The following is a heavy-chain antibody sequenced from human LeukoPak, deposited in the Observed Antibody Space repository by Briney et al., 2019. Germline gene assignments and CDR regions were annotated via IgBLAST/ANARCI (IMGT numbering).Heavy chain of an antibody. CDR2: IYKSSSTI. CDR1: WFTLSSFN. D-gene: IGHD2-2*01. Sequence: GSLRLLRAASWFTLSSFNMEWVRQASGKGLEWGSYIYKSSSTIYYADSVKGRFTISRDNAKNSLYLQMNSLRAEDTAVYYCAREGVVPAAIEAYYFDYWGQGTLVTVSS. J-gene: IGHJ4*02. CDR3: AREGVVPAAIEAYYFDY. V-gene: IGHV3-48*01.